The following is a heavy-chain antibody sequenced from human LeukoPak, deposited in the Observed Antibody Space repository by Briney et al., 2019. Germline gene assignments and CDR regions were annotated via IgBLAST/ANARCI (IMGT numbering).Heavy chain of an antibody. CDR1: GGSISSGSYY. V-gene: IGHV4-61*02. CDR2: IYTSGST. Sequence: SQTLSLTCTVSGGSISSGSYYWSWIRQPAGKGLEWIGRIYTSGSTNYNPSLKSRVTISVDTSKNQFSLKLSSVTAADTAVYYCARVTGYCSSTSCLPTYYYYYMDVWGKGTTVTVSS. J-gene: IGHJ6*03. CDR3: ARVTGYCSSTSCLPTYYYYYMDV. D-gene: IGHD2-2*01.